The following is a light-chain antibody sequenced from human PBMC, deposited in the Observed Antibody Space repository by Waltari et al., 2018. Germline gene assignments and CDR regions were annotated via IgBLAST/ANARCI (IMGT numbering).Light chain of an antibody. J-gene: IGLJ3*02. CDR1: TSNIGSNT. CDR3: ATWDDSLNGWV. Sequence: QSVLTQPPSASGTPGQRVTISCSGSTSNIGSNTVNWYQQVPGAAPKLLVSSNHPRASGVPARVSGSTSATSASLAISGLQSEDESYFYCATWDDSLNGWVFGGGTKVTVL. V-gene: IGLV1-44*01. CDR2: SNH.